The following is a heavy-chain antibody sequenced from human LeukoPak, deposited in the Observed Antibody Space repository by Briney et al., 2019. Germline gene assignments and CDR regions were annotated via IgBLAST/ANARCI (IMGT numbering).Heavy chain of an antibody. CDR3: ARPTRTRPRYSSTSHGWFDP. V-gene: IGHV4-39*01. D-gene: IGHD6-6*01. J-gene: IGHJ5*02. CDR1: GGSISSSSYY. Sequence: SETLSLTCTVSGGSISSSSYYWGWIRQPPGKGLEWIGSIYYIGSTYYNPSLKSRVTISVDTSKNQFSLKLSSVTAADTAVYYCARPTRTRPRYSSTSHGWFDPWGQGTLVTVSS. CDR2: IYYIGST.